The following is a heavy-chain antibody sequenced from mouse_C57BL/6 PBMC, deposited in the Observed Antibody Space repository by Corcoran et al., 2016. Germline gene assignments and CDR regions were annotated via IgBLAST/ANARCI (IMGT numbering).Heavy chain of an antibody. CDR2: INTYSGVP. J-gene: IGHJ1*03. CDR1: GYTFTTYG. CDR3: ARFDYYGSSARYFDV. Sequence: QIQLVQSGPELKKPGETVKISCKASGYTFTTYGMSWVKQAPGKGLKWMGWINTYSGVPTYADDFKGRFAFSLETSASTAYLQINNLKNEDTATYFWARFDYYGSSARYFDVWGTGTTVTVSS. D-gene: IGHD1-1*01. V-gene: IGHV9-3*01.